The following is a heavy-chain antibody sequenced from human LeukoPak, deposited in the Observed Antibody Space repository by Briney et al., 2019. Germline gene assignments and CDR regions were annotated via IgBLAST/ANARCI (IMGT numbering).Heavy chain of an antibody. Sequence: SVKVSCKASGYTFTSYAISWVRQAPGQGLGWMGGIIPIFGTANYAQKFQGRVTITTDESTSTAYMELSSLRSEDTAMYYCARTVVPAAYDAFDIWGQGTMVTVSS. CDR1: GYTFTSYA. D-gene: IGHD2-2*01. CDR3: ARTVVPAAYDAFDI. V-gene: IGHV1-69*05. J-gene: IGHJ3*02. CDR2: IIPIFGTA.